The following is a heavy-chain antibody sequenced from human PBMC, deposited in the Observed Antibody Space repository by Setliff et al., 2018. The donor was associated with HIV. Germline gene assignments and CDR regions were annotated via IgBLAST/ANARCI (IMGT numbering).Heavy chain of an antibody. CDR2: ILPDGNEK. CDR1: GFTFSTAY. V-gene: IGHV3-7*01. D-gene: IGHD3-10*01. Sequence: PGGSLRLSCAASGFTFSTAYLTWVRQAPGKGLEWVANILPDGNEKHYVDSVRGRFTISRDNTKNLLYLQMNKLSDEDTAMYYCLQRGDDFWGQGTLVTVS. CDR3: LQRGDDF. J-gene: IGHJ4*02.